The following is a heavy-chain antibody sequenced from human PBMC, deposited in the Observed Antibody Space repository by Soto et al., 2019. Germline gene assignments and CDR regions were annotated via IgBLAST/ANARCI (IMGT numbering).Heavy chain of an antibody. V-gene: IGHV3-23*01. CDR1: GFTFSSYA. J-gene: IGHJ4*02. CDR2: ISGSDGRT. Sequence: EVQLLESGGGLVRPGGSLRLSCAASGFTFSSYAMSWVRQAPGKGLEWVSTISGSDGRTYSTDSMKGRFTISRDNSRNTAYLQMNSLRVEDTAVYYCAKGVSQYTPLALFDYWGRGTLVTVSS. D-gene: IGHD5-18*01. CDR3: AKGVSQYTPLALFDY.